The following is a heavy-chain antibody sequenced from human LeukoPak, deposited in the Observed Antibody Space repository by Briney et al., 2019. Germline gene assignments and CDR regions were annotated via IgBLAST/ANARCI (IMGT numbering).Heavy chain of an antibody. CDR1: GFTFSSYG. Sequence: GGSLRLSCAASGFTFSSYGMHWVRQAPGKGLEWVAVISYDGSNKHYADSVKGRFTISRDNSKNTLYLQMNSLRAEDTAVYYCAKERAAAGTSDDYFDYWGQGTLVTVSS. D-gene: IGHD6-13*01. J-gene: IGHJ4*02. CDR2: ISYDGSNK. V-gene: IGHV3-30*18. CDR3: AKERAAAGTSDDYFDY.